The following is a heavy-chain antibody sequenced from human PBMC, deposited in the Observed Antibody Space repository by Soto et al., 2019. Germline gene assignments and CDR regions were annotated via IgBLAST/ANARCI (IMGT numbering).Heavy chain of an antibody. CDR3: AKDPNDYDRVYGMDV. J-gene: IGHJ6*02. Sequence: EVQLLESGGGLVQPGGSLRLSCAASGFTFSSYAMSWVRQAPGKGLEWVSAVSGSGGSTYYADSVKGRFTISRDNSKNTLYLQMNSLRAEDTAVYYCAKDPNDYDRVYGMDVWGQGTTVTVSS. D-gene: IGHD3-9*01. V-gene: IGHV3-23*01. CDR2: VSGSGGST. CDR1: GFTFSSYA.